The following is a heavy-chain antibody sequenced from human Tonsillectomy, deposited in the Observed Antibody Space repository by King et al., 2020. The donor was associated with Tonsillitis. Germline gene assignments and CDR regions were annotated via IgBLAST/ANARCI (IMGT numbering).Heavy chain of an antibody. D-gene: IGHD3-22*01. V-gene: IGHV4-39*07. CDR1: GGSISSSSYY. Sequence: QLQESGPGLVKPSETLSLTCTVSGGSISSSSYYWGWIRQPPGKGLEWIGSIYYSGSTYYNPSLKSRVTISVDTSKNQFSLKLSSVTSADTAVYYCARRVGVGTMIVVPYNWFDPWGQGTLVTVSS. CDR3: ARRVGVGTMIVVPYNWFDP. J-gene: IGHJ5*02. CDR2: IYYSGST.